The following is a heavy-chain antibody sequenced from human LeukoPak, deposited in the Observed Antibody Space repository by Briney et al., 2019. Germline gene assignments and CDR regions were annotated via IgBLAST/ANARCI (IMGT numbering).Heavy chain of an antibody. CDR2: IYYSGST. CDR1: GGSINNYY. J-gene: IGHJ6*03. Sequence: SETLSLTCTVSGGSINNYYWTWVRQPPGKGLEWIGSIYYSGSTNYNPSLKSRVTISVDTSKNQFSLKLSSVTAADTAVYYCAREVSKDYYGSGDYYYMDVWGKGTTVTVSS. V-gene: IGHV4-59*12. D-gene: IGHD3-10*01. CDR3: AREVSKDYYGSGDYYYMDV.